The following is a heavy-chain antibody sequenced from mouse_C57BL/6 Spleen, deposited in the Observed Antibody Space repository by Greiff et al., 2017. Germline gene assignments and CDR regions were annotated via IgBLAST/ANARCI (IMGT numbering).Heavy chain of an antibody. D-gene: IGHD6-1*01. V-gene: IGHV5-16*01. CDR3: ARDGRGFDY. CDR1: GFTFSDYY. J-gene: IGHJ2*01. Sequence: EVMLVESEGGLVQPGSSMKLSCTASGFTFSDYYMAWVRQVPEKGLEWVANINYDGSSTYYLDSLKSRFIISRDNAKNILYLQMSSLKSEDTATYYCARDGRGFDYWGQGTTLTVSS. CDR2: INYDGSST.